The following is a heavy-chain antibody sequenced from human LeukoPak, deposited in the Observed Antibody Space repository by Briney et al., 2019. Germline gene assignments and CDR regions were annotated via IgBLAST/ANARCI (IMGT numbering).Heavy chain of an antibody. CDR2: ISSDGNNK. J-gene: IGHJ3*02. CDR1: GFTFNTCA. D-gene: IGHD6-13*01. Sequence: GRSLRLSCAASGFTFNTCAMHWVRQAPGKGLEWVAVISSDGNNKYYADSVQGRFAISRDSSKNTLYLQMNSLRAEDTAVYYCARQLGYSSRSDAFDIWGQGTMVTVSS. CDR3: ARQLGYSSRSDAFDI. V-gene: IGHV3-30*09.